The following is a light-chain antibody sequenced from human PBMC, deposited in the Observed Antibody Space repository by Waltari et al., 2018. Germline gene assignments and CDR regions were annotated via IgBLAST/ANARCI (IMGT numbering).Light chain of an antibody. CDR1: QTISTY. Sequence: DIQMTQSPSSLSASVGDSVTIPCRASQTISTYLNCYQQPAGKAPKLLIYAASTLQSGVPSRFPGSGSGTDFTLTISSLQPEDFATYYCHQSHTAPHTFGQGTKLEIK. J-gene: IGKJ2*01. CDR3: HQSHTAPHT. V-gene: IGKV1-39*01. CDR2: AAS.